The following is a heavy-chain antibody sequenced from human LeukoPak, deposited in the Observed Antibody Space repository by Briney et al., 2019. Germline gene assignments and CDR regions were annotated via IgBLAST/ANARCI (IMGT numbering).Heavy chain of an antibody. D-gene: IGHD5-12*01. J-gene: IGHJ4*02. CDR2: IYPGDSDT. Sequence: GESLQISCQSSGYRFTTYWIGWVRQLPGKGLEWMGIIYPGDSDTRYSPSFEGRVTISADKSITTAYLQWSSLKASDTAMYYCARQITDQSSGYDSIDYWGQGTLVTVSS. V-gene: IGHV5-51*01. CDR3: ARQITDQSSGYDSIDY. CDR1: GYRFTTYW.